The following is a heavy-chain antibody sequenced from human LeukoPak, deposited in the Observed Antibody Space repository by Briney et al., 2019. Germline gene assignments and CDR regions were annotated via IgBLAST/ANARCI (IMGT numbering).Heavy chain of an antibody. CDR1: GYSFTSYW. CDR2: IYPGDSDT. D-gene: IGHD6-13*01. J-gene: IGHJ5*02. Sequence: GESLKISCKGSGYSFTSYWIGWVRQMPGKGLEWMGIIYPGDSDTRYSPSFQGPVTISADKSISTAYLQWSSLKSSDTAMYYCARYVAAAGTRAFSWFDPWGQGTLVTVSS. CDR3: ARYVAAAGTRAFSWFDP. V-gene: IGHV5-51*01.